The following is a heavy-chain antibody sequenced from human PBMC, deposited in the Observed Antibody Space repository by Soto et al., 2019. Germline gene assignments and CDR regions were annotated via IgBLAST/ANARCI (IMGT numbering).Heavy chain of an antibody. J-gene: IGHJ2*01. Sequence: EVQLLESGGGLVQPGDSLRLSCAASSFTFSNYTMTWVRQSPGKGLEWLSSINSNGGRTYYADSVKGRFTISRDNSKNTLYLYMNSLRGEDTAVYFCAKEMVNWYFDLWGRGALVTVSS. CDR2: INSNGGRT. CDR3: AKEMVNWYFDL. CDR1: SFTFSNYT. V-gene: IGHV3-23*01. D-gene: IGHD5-18*01.